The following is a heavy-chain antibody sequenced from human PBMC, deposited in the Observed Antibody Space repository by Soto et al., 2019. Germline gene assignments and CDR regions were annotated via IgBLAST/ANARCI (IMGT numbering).Heavy chain of an antibody. J-gene: IGHJ4*02. CDR2: INPNSGGT. V-gene: IGHV1-2*02. Sequence: ASVKVSCKASGYTFTGYYMHWVRQAPGQGLEWMGWINPNSGGTNYAQKFQGRVTMTRDTSISTAYMELSSLRSEDTAVYYCARHRGYSYGSVYFDYWGQGTLVTVSS. CDR1: GYTFTGYY. D-gene: IGHD5-18*01. CDR3: ARHRGYSYGSVYFDY.